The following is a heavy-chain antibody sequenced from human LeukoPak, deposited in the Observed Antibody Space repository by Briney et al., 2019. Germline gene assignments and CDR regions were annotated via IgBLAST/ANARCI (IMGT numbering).Heavy chain of an antibody. Sequence: GGSLRLSCAASGFTFSSYWMHWVRQAPGKGLVWVSLISGDGSTTIYADSVKGRFTISRDNAKNTLFLQMNRLRAEDTAVYYCSKISKRGDRPGYYYYLYLWGRDTLVTVSS. V-gene: IGHV3-74*01. CDR3: SKISKRGDRPGYYYYLYL. CDR1: GFTFSSYW. D-gene: IGHD3-9*01. CDR2: ISGDGSTT. J-gene: IGHJ2*01.